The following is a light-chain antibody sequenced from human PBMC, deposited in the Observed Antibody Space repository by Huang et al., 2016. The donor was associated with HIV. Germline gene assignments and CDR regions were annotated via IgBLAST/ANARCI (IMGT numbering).Light chain of an antibody. CDR2: GSS. CDR3: HQYNNWLLS. Sequence: EIVMTQSPATLSVSPGQRFTLSCRANRSVSTNLAWYQQRHGQAPRLLIYGSSTRAPGIPARFSGRGSGTDFSLTISSLQSEDFALYYCHQYNNWLLSFGGGTRV. J-gene: IGKJ4*01. CDR1: RSVSTN. V-gene: IGKV3-15*01.